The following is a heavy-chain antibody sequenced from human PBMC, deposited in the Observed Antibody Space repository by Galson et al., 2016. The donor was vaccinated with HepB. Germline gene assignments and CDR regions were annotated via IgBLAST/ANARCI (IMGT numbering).Heavy chain of an antibody. J-gene: IGHJ4*01. CDR2: ISNDGNNK. Sequence: SLRLSCAASGFRFGTYAMHWVRQAPGKGLEWVAGISNDGNNKYYIDSAKGRFTISRDNFRNTLYLQLSSLRVDDTAVYYCARDGGAAGIQLWFDDWGHGTVFTVSS. CDR3: ARDGGAAGIQLWFDD. CDR1: GFRFGTYA. D-gene: IGHD5-18*01. V-gene: IGHV3-30*04.